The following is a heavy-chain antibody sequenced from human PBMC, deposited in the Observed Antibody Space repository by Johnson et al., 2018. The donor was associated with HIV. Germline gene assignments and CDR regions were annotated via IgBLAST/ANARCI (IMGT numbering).Heavy chain of an antibody. V-gene: IGHV3-30*04. Sequence: QVQLVESGGGVVQPGRSLRLSCAASGFTFSSYAMHWVRQAPGKGLEWVAVISYDGSNKYYADSVKGRFTISRDNSKNTLYLQMNSLRAEDTAVYYCARITWGLVVGDNIRGLLGLRWAMWG. CDR3: ARITWGLVVGDNIRGLLGLRWAM. CDR2: ISYDGSNK. CDR1: GFTFSSYA. J-gene: IGHJ1*01. D-gene: IGHD2-8*02.